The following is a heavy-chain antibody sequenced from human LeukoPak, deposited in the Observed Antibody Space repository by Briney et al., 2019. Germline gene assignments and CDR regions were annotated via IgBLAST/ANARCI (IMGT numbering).Heavy chain of an antibody. CDR3: VGRAARYFDH. Sequence: SETLSLTCTVSGDSISSYYWSRIRQPPGKGLEWIGYVFYSGSTNYNASLKSRDAILVDTSKNQFSLTLNSVTAADTAVYYCVGRAARYFDHWGQGILVTVSS. CDR1: GDSISSYY. CDR2: VFYSGST. D-gene: IGHD2-15*01. V-gene: IGHV4-59*01. J-gene: IGHJ4*02.